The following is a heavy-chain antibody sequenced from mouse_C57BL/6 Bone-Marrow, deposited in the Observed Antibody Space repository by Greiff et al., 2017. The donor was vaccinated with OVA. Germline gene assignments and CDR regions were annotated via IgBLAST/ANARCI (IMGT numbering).Heavy chain of an antibody. D-gene: IGHD1-1*02. Sequence: QVQLQQSGPELVKPGASVKISCKASGYAFSSSWMNWVKQRPGKGLEWIGRIYPGDGDTNYNGKFKGKATLTADKSSSTAYMQLSSLTSEDSAVYFCAPWFLFDYWGQGTTLTVSS. CDR2: IYPGDGDT. J-gene: IGHJ2*01. V-gene: IGHV1-82*01. CDR3: APWFLFDY. CDR1: GYAFSSSW.